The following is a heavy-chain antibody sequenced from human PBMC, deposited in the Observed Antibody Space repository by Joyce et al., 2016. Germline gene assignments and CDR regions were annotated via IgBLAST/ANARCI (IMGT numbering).Heavy chain of an antibody. J-gene: IGHJ4*02. CDR1: GFTFSSYA. CDR2: SSDGGGRT. CDR3: AKDLLVVRGVIEY. Sequence: EVQLLESGGGLVQPGGSLRLSCAASGFTFSSYAMSWVRQAPGKGMEWVSASSDGGGRTYYADSVKGRFTIARDNSKNTLYLQMNSLRADDTAVYYCAKDLLVVRGVIEYWGQGTLVTVSS. D-gene: IGHD3-10*01. V-gene: IGHV3-23*01.